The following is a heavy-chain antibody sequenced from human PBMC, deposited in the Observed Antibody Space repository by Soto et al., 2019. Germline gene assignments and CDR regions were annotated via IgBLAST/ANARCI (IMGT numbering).Heavy chain of an antibody. CDR3: AKDGGGPYYYYGMDV. CDR1: EFTFRSYG. D-gene: IGHD2-15*01. J-gene: IGHJ6*02. Sequence: QVQLVESGGGVVQPGRSLRLSCAASEFTFRSYGIHWVRQAPGKGLEWVALISFDGSNQYYADSVKGRFTISRDNSKKTLYLHMNSLRPEDTAVFYCAKDGGGPYYYYGMDVWGQGTAVTVSS. V-gene: IGHV3-30*18. CDR2: ISFDGSNQ.